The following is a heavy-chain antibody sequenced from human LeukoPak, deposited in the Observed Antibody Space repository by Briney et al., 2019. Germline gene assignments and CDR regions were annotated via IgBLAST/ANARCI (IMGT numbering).Heavy chain of an antibody. D-gene: IGHD6-13*01. CDR1: GDSIGRINYY. Sequence: SETLSLTCTISGDSIGRINYYWGWIRQPPGKGLEWIVSMSYSGHTYYNPSLKSRVTISVDTSKNQFSLKLSSVTAADTAVYYCARVYYSSSYDYWYFDLWGRGTLVTVSS. J-gene: IGHJ2*01. CDR2: MSYSGHT. V-gene: IGHV4-39*07. CDR3: ARVYYSSSYDYWYFDL.